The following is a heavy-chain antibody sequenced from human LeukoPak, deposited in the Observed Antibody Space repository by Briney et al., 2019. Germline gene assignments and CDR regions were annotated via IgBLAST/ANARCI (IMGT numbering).Heavy chain of an antibody. J-gene: IGHJ5*02. D-gene: IGHD4-17*01. CDR2: VDPEDGET. V-gene: IGHV1-69-2*01. Sequence: ASVKVSCKVSGYTFTDYYMHWVQQAPGKGLEWMGLVDPEDGETIYAEKFQGRVTITADTSTDTAYMELSSLRSEGTAVYYCAMTTVTTFWFDPWGQGTLVTVSS. CDR1: GYTFTDYY. CDR3: AMTTVTTFWFDP.